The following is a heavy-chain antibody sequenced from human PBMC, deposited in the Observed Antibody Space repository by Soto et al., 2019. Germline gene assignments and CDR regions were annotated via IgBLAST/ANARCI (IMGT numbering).Heavy chain of an antibody. J-gene: IGHJ4*02. Sequence: EVQLLESGGGLVQPGGSLRLSCAASGFTFSSYAMSWVRQAPGKGLEWFSAISGSGGSTYYADSVKGRFTISRDNSKNTLYLQMNSLRAEDTAVYYCAKPMVGYCSSTSCTDYWGQGTLVTVSS. D-gene: IGHD2-2*01. CDR3: AKPMVGYCSSTSCTDY. CDR2: ISGSGGST. CDR1: GFTFSSYA. V-gene: IGHV3-23*01.